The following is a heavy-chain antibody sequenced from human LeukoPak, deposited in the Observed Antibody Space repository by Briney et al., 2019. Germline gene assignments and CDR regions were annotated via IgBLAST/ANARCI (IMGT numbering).Heavy chain of an antibody. CDR3: AREFPDYDILTGYYGYYFDY. V-gene: IGHV3-48*01. J-gene: IGHJ4*02. CDR1: GFTFSAYS. CDR2: IGISSGNT. D-gene: IGHD3-9*01. Sequence: GGSLRLSCAASGFTFSAYSMNWVRQAPGKGLEWISYIGISSGNTKYADSVKGRFTISGDKAKNSLYLQMNSLRVEDTAVYYCAREFPDYDILTGYYGYYFDYWGQGTLVTVSS.